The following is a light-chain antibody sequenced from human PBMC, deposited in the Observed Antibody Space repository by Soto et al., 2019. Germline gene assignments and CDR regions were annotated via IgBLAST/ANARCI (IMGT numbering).Light chain of an antibody. V-gene: IGLV2-14*03. J-gene: IGLJ1*01. CDR3: SSYTTSNTRQIV. CDR2: DVS. CDR1: SSDVGGYNY. Sequence: QSVVPQPASVSGSPGQSITISCTGTSSDVGGYNYVSWYQHHPGKAPKLMIYDVSNRPSGVSNRFSGSKSGNTASLTISGLQPEDEADYYCSSYTTSNTRQIVFGTGTKVTVL.